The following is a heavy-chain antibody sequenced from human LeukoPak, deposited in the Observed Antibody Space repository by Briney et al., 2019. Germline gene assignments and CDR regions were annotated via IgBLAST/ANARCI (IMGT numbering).Heavy chain of an antibody. CDR1: GYTFTGYY. D-gene: IGHD5-24*01. CDR2: INPNSGGT. V-gene: IGHV1-2*02. CDR3: ARWLQSGYYYYMDV. J-gene: IGHJ6*03. Sequence: ASVKVSCKASGYTFTGYYMHWVRQAPGQGLEWMGWINPNSGGTNYAQNFQGRVTLTRGTSISTAYMELSWLRSDDTAVYYCARWLQSGYYYYMDVWGKGTTVTVSS.